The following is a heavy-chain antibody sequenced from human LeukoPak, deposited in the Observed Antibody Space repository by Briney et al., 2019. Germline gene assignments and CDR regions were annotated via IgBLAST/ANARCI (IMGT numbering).Heavy chain of an antibody. D-gene: IGHD2-8*01. CDR2: ISSSGSKI. CDR3: ARAADCTNGVCYTGPPYYYYGMDV. Sequence: GWSLRLSCAASGFTFSHYYMSWIRQAPGKGLEGVSYISSSGSKIYYADSVNGRFTISRDNAKNSLYLQMNSLRAEDTAVYYCARAADCTNGVCYTGPPYYYYGMDVWGQGTTVTVSS. J-gene: IGHJ6*02. V-gene: IGHV3-11*01. CDR1: GFTFSHYY.